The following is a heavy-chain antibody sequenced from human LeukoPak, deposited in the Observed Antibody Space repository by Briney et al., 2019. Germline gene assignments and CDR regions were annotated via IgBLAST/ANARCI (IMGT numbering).Heavy chain of an antibody. V-gene: IGHV3-64*01. CDR2: ISTNGGNT. CDR1: GFTFSSYA. J-gene: IGHJ4*02. CDR3: ARGSMTTVTTYTFGDY. Sequence: PGGSLRLSCAASGFTFSSYAMHWVRQAPGKGLEYVSSISTNGGNTYYANSVKGRFTISRDNSKNMLYLQMGSLRAEDMALYYCARGSMTTVTTYTFGDYWGQGTLVTVSS. D-gene: IGHD4-17*01.